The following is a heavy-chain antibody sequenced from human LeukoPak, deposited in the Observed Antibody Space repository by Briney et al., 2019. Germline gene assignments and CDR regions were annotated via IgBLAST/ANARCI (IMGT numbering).Heavy chain of an antibody. D-gene: IGHD1-26*01. CDR3: ARDRGGSYYGELDY. CDR2: IYYTGST. J-gene: IGHJ4*02. CDR1: GGSISSSSYY. V-gene: IGHV4-39*07. Sequence: PSETLSLTCTVSGGSISSSSYYWGWIRQPPGKGLEWIGSIYYTGSTYYNPSLKSRVTISADTSKNQISLKLRSVTAADTAVYYCARDRGGSYYGELDYWGQGTLVTVSS.